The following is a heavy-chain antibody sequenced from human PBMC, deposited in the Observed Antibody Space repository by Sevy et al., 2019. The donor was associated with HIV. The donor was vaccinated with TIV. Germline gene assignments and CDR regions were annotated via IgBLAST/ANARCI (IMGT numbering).Heavy chain of an antibody. CDR1: GFTFSGYS. CDR3: ARDPRTAAAGTRYFDY. J-gene: IGHJ4*02. CDR2: ISSSISYI. D-gene: IGHD6-13*01. V-gene: IGHV3-21*01. Sequence: GGSLKLSCAASGFTFSGYSMNWFRQAPGKGLEWVSSISSSISYIYYADSVKGRFTISRDNAKNSLYLQMNSLRAEDTAVYYCARDPRTAAAGTRYFDYWGQGTLVTVSS.